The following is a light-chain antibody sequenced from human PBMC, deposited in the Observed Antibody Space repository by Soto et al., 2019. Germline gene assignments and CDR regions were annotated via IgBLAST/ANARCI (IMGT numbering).Light chain of an antibody. V-gene: IGKV3-20*01. Sequence: ESVLTQSPGTLSLSPGERATLSCRASQSISSNYLAWYQQKPGQAPRLLIYAASSRATGIPDRFSGRGSGTDFTLTISRLEPEDFAMYYCQQYGISPLSFGGGTKVEIK. J-gene: IGKJ4*01. CDR2: AAS. CDR1: QSISSNY. CDR3: QQYGISPLS.